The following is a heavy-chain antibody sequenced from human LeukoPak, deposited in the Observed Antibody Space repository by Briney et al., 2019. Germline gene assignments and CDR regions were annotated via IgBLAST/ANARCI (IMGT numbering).Heavy chain of an antibody. CDR1: GGSFSGYY. J-gene: IGHJ4*02. Sequence: PSETLSLTCAVYGGSFSGYYWSWIRQPPGKGLEWIGEINHSGSTNYNPSLKSRVTISVDTSKNQSSLKLTSVTAADTAVYYCVRKRRVVGVVASALYYFDFWGQGRLVIVSS. D-gene: IGHD2-15*01. CDR2: INHSGST. CDR3: VRKRRVVGVVASALYYFDF. V-gene: IGHV4-34*01.